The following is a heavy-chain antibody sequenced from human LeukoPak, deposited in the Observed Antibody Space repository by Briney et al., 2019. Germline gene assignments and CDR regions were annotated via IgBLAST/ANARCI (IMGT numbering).Heavy chain of an antibody. Sequence: GRSLRLSCAASGFTFSSYGMHWVRQAPGKGLEWVAVIWCDGSNKYYADSVKGRFTISRDNSKNTLYLQMNSLRAEDTAVYYCARDVDYYGSGSYYQPAYYFDYWGQGTLVTVSS. CDR3: ARDVDYYGSGSYYQPAYYFDY. J-gene: IGHJ4*02. D-gene: IGHD3-10*01. CDR2: IWCDGSNK. V-gene: IGHV3-33*01. CDR1: GFTFSSYG.